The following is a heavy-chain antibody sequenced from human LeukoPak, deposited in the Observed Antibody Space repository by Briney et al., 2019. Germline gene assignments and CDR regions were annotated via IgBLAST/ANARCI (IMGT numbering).Heavy chain of an antibody. D-gene: IGHD2-15*01. J-gene: IGHJ5*02. CDR1: GFTFSNYA. V-gene: IGHV3-23*01. CDR3: AKDRSSWPYNWFDP. Sequence: GGSLRLSRAASGFTFSNYAMSWVRQAPGKGLEWVSGISGSGGTTYYADSVKGRFTISRDKSKNTLYLQMNSLRAEDTAVYYCAKDRSSWPYNWFDPWGQGTLVTVSS. CDR2: ISGSGGTT.